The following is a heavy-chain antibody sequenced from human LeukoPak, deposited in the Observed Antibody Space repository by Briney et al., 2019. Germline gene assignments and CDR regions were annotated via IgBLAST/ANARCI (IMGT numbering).Heavy chain of an antibody. J-gene: IGHJ4*02. D-gene: IGHD6-13*01. CDR2: INHSGST. CDR3: ARARVRAAAGRFGVGY. Sequence: SETLSLTCAVYGGSFSGYYWSWIRQPPGKGLEWIGEINHSGSTSYNPSLKSRVTISVDTSKNQFSLKLSSVTAADTAVYYCARARVRAAAGRFGVGYWGQGTLVTVSS. CDR1: GGSFSGYY. V-gene: IGHV4-34*01.